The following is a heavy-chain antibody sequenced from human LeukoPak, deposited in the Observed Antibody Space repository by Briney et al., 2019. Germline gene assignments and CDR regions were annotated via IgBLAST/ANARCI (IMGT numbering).Heavy chain of an antibody. J-gene: IGHJ4*02. CDR1: GGSISSSNW. CDR2: IYHSGST. V-gene: IGHV4-4*02. Sequence: SGTLSLTCAVSGGSISSSNWWSWVRPPPGKGLEWIGEIYHSGSTNYNPSLKSRVTISVDKSKNQFSLKLSSVTAADTAVYYCARGPLWFGELLYGAYFDYWGQGTLVTVSS. D-gene: IGHD3-10*01. CDR3: ARGPLWFGELLYGAYFDY.